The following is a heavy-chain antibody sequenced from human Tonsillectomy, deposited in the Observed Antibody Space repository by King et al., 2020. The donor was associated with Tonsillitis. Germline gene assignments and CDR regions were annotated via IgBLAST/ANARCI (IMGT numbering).Heavy chain of an antibody. CDR1: GGTFSSYA. Sequence: VQLVESGAEVKKPGSSVKVSCKASGGTFSSYAISWVRQAPGQGLEWMGGIIPIFGTANYAQKFQGRVTITADESTSTAYMELSSLRSEDTAVYYCARTQGNCCYDSFFYYGMDVWGQGTTVTVSS. CDR2: IIPIFGTA. D-gene: IGHD5-12*01. V-gene: IGHV1-69*01. J-gene: IGHJ6*02. CDR3: ARTQGNCCYDSFFYYGMDV.